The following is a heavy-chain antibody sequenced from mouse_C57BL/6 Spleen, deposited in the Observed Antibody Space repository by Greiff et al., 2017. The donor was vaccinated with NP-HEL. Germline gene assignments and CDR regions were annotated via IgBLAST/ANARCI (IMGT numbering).Heavy chain of an antibody. J-gene: IGHJ1*03. V-gene: IGHV1-64*01. CDR2: IHPNSGST. Sequence: VQLQQPGAELVKPGASVKLSCKASGYTFTSYWMHWVKQRPGQGLEWIGMIHPNSGSTNYNEKFKSKATLTVDKSSSTAYMQLSSLTSEDSAVYYCARDGDSSRAGWYFDVWGTGTTVTVSS. CDR1: GYTFTSYW. D-gene: IGHD1-1*01. CDR3: ARDGDSSRAGWYFDV.